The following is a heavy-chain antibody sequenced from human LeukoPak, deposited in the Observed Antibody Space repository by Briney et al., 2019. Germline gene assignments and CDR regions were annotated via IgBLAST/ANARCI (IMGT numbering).Heavy chain of an antibody. Sequence: GESLKISWKGSGYSFTSYWIGWVRQRHGKGLEGMGIIYPGDSDTRYSPSFQGQVTISADKSISTAYLQWSSLKASDTAMYYCARLLVDTAMANTYYFDYWGQGTLVTVSS. J-gene: IGHJ4*02. CDR2: IYPGDSDT. V-gene: IGHV5-51*01. CDR3: ARLLVDTAMANTYYFDY. D-gene: IGHD5-18*01. CDR1: GYSFTSYW.